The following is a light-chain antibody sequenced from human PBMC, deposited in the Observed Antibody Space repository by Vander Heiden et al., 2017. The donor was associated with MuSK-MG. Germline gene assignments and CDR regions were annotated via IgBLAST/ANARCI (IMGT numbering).Light chain of an antibody. J-gene: IGKJ3*01. CDR3: QQRRNEPPTFT. Sequence: EILLTQSPSTLSVSPGDRATLSCRASQSISSYLTWYQQKPGKAPKLLIYDSSNRDTDMPARLSGSGSGTDFTLTISSQELQAFEFYYCQQRRNEPPTFTFGDGTKVDIK. CDR1: QSISSY. CDR2: DSS. V-gene: IGKV3-11*01.